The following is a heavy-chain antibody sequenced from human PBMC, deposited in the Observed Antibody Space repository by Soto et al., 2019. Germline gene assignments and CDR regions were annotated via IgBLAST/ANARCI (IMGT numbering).Heavy chain of an antibody. CDR3: ARGPRGYCSGGSCHTAPQKYYYYYGMDV. Sequence: QVQLVQSGAEVKKPGSSVKVSCKASGGTFSSYAISWVRQAPGQGLEWMGGIIPIFGTANYAQKFQGRVTITADESTSTAYMELRSLRSEDTAVYYCARGPRGYCSGGSCHTAPQKYYYYYGMDVWGQGTTVTVSS. D-gene: IGHD2-15*01. V-gene: IGHV1-69*01. CDR1: GGTFSSYA. J-gene: IGHJ6*02. CDR2: IIPIFGTA.